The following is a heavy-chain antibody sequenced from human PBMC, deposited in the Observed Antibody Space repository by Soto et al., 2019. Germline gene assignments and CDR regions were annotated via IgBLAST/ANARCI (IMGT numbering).Heavy chain of an antibody. V-gene: IGHV4-34*01. D-gene: IGHD6-6*01. CDR1: GGSFSGYY. CDR2: INHSGST. Sequence: SETLSLTCAVYGGSFSGYYCSWIRQSPWKGLEWIGEINHSGSTNYNPSLQSRLTISLDKSKNHVFMKLNSVTAADTTVFYCARGGMYTSLSNKWFDPWGQWTLVTVSS. CDR3: ARGGMYTSLSNKWFDP. J-gene: IGHJ5*02.